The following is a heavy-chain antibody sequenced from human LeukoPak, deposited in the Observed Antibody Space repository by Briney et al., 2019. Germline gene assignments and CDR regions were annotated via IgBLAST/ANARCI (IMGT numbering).Heavy chain of an antibody. CDR2: IYYSGST. D-gene: IGHD2-2*01. CDR3: ARASSTFVVVPAAQGPYMASWGEPFDY. J-gene: IGHJ4*02. CDR1: GGSISSGGYY. Sequence: SQTLSLTCTVSGGSISSGGYYWSWIRQHPGKGLEWIGYIYYSGSTYYNPSLKSRVTISVDTSKNQFSLKLSSVTAADTAVYYCARASSTFVVVPAAQGPYMASWGEPFDYWGQGTLVTVSS. V-gene: IGHV4-31*03.